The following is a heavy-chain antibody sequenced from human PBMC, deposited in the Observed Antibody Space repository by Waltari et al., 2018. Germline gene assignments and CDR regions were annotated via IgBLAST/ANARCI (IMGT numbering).Heavy chain of an antibody. CDR2: IYTSGST. D-gene: IGHD6-13*01. CDR3: ARAGSAAACYYYYMDV. CDR1: GGSISSYY. J-gene: IGHJ6*03. V-gene: IGHV4-4*07. Sequence: QVQLQESGPGLVKPSETLSLTCTVSGGSISSYYWSWIRQPAGKGLEWIGRIYTSGSTNYHPSLKSRVTMSVDTSKNQFSLKLSSVTAAGTAVYYCARAGSAAACYYYYMDVWGKGTTVTISS.